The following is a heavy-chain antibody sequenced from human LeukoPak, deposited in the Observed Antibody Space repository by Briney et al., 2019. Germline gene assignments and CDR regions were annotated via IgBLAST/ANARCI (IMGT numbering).Heavy chain of an antibody. V-gene: IGHV4-34*01. CDR3: ARHFFVSVAGIISLPFYAFDI. D-gene: IGHD6-19*01. CDR1: GVSFSDNY. CDR2: INHSGCT. Sequence: SETLSLTCAVHGVSFSDNYWNWIRQPPGKGLEWIGEINHSGCTNYNPSLKSRATISVDTSKNQFSLKLSSVTTADTAVYYCARHFFVSVAGIISLPFYAFDIWGQGTMVTVSS. J-gene: IGHJ3*02.